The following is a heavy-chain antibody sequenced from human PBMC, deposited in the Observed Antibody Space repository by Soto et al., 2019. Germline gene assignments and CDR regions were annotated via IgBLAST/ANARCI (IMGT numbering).Heavy chain of an antibody. CDR2: IYPGDSDT. V-gene: IGHV5-51*01. CDR3: ARHMGVNYYYYGMDV. Sequence: GESLKISCKGSGYSFTSYWIGWVRQMPGKGLEWMGIIYPGDSDTRYSPSFQGQVTISADKSISTAYLQWSSLKASDTAMYYCARHMGVNYYYYGMDVWGQGTTVTVSS. D-gene: IGHD2-21*01. CDR1: GYSFTSYW. J-gene: IGHJ6*02.